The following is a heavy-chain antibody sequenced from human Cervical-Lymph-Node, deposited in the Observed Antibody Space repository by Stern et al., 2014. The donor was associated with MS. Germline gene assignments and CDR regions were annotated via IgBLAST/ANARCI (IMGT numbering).Heavy chain of an antibody. V-gene: IGHV1-69*11. J-gene: IGHJ4*02. Sequence: VQLVESGAEVKKPGSSVKVSCKSSGDTFSTHAISWVRQAPGQGLERMGRIIHILDTTDYAQKFQGRLTIDADESTSTAYMELSSLTPDDTTVYYCAREKSDCSGGSCFSSLDYWGQGTLVTVSS. CDR2: IIHILDTT. CDR3: AREKSDCSGGSCFSSLDY. D-gene: IGHD2-15*01. CDR1: GDTFSTHA.